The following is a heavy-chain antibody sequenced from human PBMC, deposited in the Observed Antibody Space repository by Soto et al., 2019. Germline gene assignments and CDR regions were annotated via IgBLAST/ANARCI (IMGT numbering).Heavy chain of an antibody. Sequence: ASVKVSCKAPGGTFSSYAISWVRQAPGQGLEWMGGIIPIFGTANYAQKFQGRVTITADESTSTAYMELSSLRSEDTAVYYCARGYETKPYYFDYWGQGTLVTVSS. CDR1: GGTFSSYA. V-gene: IGHV1-69*13. CDR3: ARGYETKPYYFDY. CDR2: IIPIFGTA. D-gene: IGHD3-16*01. J-gene: IGHJ4*02.